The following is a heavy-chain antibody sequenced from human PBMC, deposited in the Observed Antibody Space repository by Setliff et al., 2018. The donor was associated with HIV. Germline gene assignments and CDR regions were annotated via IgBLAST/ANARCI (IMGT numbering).Heavy chain of an antibody. D-gene: IGHD1-26*01. J-gene: IGHJ4*02. CDR2: LTSGTATM. CDR1: GFTFSAYS. V-gene: IGHV3-48*01. CDR3: ARGVGSNYFDY. Sequence: PGGSLRLSCAASGFTFSAYSMHWVRQAPGKGLEWLSYLTSGTATMYYADSVNGRFTISRDNVKNSLYLQMNSLRAEDTAVYFCARGVGSNYFDYWGQGTLVTVSS.